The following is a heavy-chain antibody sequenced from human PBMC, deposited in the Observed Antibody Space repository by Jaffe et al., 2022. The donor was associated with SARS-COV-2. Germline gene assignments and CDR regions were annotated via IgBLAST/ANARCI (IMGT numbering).Heavy chain of an antibody. CDR1: GFTFSSYE. CDR2: ISSSGSTI. V-gene: IGHV3-48*03. Sequence: EVQLVESGGGLVQPGGSLRLSCAASGFTFSSYEMNWVRQAPGKGLEWVSYISSSGSTIYYADSVKGRFTISRDNAKNSLYLQMNSLRAEDTAVYYCARVKQQLVHYAFDIWGQGTMVTVSS. J-gene: IGHJ3*02. D-gene: IGHD6-13*01. CDR3: ARVKQQLVHYAFDI.